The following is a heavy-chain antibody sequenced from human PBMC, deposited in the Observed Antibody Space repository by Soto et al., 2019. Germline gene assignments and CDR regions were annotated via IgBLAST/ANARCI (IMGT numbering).Heavy chain of an antibody. CDR2: INAGNGNT. Sequence: ASVKTSCKASGYTFTSYAMHWVRQAPGQRLEWMGWINAGNGNTKYSQKFQGRVTITRDTSASTAYMELSSLRSEDTAVYYCARGGIVVVPATVYDYGMDVWGQGTTVTVSS. V-gene: IGHV1-3*01. D-gene: IGHD2-2*01. CDR3: ARGGIVVVPATVYDYGMDV. CDR1: GYTFTSYA. J-gene: IGHJ6*02.